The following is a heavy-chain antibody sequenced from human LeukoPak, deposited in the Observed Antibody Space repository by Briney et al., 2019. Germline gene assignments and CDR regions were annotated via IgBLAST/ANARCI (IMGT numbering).Heavy chain of an antibody. CDR3: AKGGLWFGELIDY. Sequence: GGSLRLSCAASGFTFSSYAMSWVRQAPAKGLEWVSASSGSGGSTYYADSVKGRFAISRDNSKNTLYLQMNSLRAEDTAVYYCAKGGLWFGELIDYWGQGTLVTVSS. CDR1: GFTFSSYA. J-gene: IGHJ4*02. D-gene: IGHD3-10*01. CDR2: SSGSGGST. V-gene: IGHV3-23*01.